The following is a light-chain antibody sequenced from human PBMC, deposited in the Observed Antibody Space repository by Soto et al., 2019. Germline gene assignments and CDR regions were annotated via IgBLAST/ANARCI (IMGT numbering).Light chain of an antibody. J-gene: IGKJ1*01. V-gene: IGKV3-20*01. Sequence: EIVLTQSPCTLSLSPGERATLSCRASQSVSSSYLAWYQQKPGQAPRLLIYGASSRATGIPERFSGSGSGTDFTLTISRLAPEDFEVYYCQQYGSSPRTFGQGTKVDIK. CDR1: QSVSSSY. CDR2: GAS. CDR3: QQYGSSPRT.